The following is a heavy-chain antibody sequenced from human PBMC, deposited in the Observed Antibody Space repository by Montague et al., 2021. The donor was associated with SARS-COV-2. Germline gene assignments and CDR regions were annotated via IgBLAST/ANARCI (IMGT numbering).Heavy chain of an antibody. Sequence: CAISGDSVARNRVAWGGIRQDPSRDPEWLGRTYYRSKWYSDYAPSVRGRLTVNPDASKNEFSLELNYVTPEDTAVYYCVRYSGWFYFDFWGQGTLVTVSS. D-gene: IGHD6-19*01. CDR1: GDSVARNRVA. J-gene: IGHJ4*02. V-gene: IGHV6-1*01. CDR3: VRYSGWFYFDF. CDR2: TYYRSKWYS.